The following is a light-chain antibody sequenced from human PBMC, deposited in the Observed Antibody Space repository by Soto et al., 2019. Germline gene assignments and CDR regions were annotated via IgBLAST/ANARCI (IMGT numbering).Light chain of an antibody. CDR1: QSISSW. CDR3: QQYNSYG. Sequence: DIQMTQSPSTLSASVGDRVTITCRASQSISSWLAWYQQRPGKAPKLLIYDASSLASGVPSRFSGSGSETEFTLTISSLQADDFATYYCQQYNSYGFGPGTKVDIK. V-gene: IGKV1-5*01. J-gene: IGKJ3*01. CDR2: DAS.